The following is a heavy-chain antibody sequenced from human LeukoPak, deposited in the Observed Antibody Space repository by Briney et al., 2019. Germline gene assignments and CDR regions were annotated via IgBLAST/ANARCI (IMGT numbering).Heavy chain of an antibody. J-gene: IGHJ6*02. CDR3: ARGYCSGGSCSFYYYYGMDV. Sequence: GGSLRLSCAASGFTFSSYSMNWVRQALGKGLEWVSSISSSSSYIYYADSVKGRFTISRDNAKNSLYLQMNSLRAEDTAVYYCARGYCSGGSCSFYYYYGMDVWGQGTTVTVSS. D-gene: IGHD2-15*01. V-gene: IGHV3-21*01. CDR1: GFTFSSYS. CDR2: ISSSSSYI.